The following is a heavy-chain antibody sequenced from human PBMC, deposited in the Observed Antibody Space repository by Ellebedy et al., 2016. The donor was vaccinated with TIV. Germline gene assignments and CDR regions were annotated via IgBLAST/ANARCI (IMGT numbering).Heavy chain of an antibody. CDR3: ARLMEVATVVYYYGMDV. CDR2: ISFAGNHR. J-gene: IGHJ6*02. CDR1: GFTFRDYV. D-gene: IGHD5-24*01. Sequence: GGSLRLXXAASGFTFRDYVMHWVRQAPGRGPEWVAVISFAGNHRHYTDSVQGRFTVSRDNSMNTLYLQMDSLTSEDTAVYYCARLMEVATVVYYYGMDVWGQGTTVTVSS. V-gene: IGHV3-30-3*01.